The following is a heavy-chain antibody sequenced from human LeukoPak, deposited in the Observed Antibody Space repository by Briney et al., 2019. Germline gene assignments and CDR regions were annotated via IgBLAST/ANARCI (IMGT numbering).Heavy chain of an antibody. CDR1: GGSISHYY. V-gene: IGHV4-59*01. Sequence: SETLSLTCTVSGGSISHYYWSWIRQPPGQGLEWIGYISYTGGTKYNPSLKSRVTISVDTSKNQFSLRLSSVTAADTAIYYCARDYPGDAFDIWGQGTMVTVSS. CDR2: ISYTGGT. J-gene: IGHJ3*02. CDR3: ARDYPGDAFDI.